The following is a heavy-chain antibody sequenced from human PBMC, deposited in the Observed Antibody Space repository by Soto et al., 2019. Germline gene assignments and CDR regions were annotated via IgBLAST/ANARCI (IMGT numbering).Heavy chain of an antibody. CDR2: IYPGDSDT. J-gene: IGHJ4*02. CDR1: GYSFTSYW. CDR3: ARRSGEREDSGSYSYYFDY. V-gene: IGHV5-51*01. Sequence: GESLKISCKGSGYSFTSYWIGWVRQMPGKGLEWMGIIYPGDSDTRYSPSFQGQVTISADKSISTAYLQWSSLKASDTAMYYCARRSGEREDSGSYSYYFDYWGQGTLVTVSS. D-gene: IGHD3-10*01.